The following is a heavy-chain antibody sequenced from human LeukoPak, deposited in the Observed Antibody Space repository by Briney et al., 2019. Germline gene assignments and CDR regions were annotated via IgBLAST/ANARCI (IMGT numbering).Heavy chain of an antibody. CDR2: ISGSGGST. J-gene: IGHJ4*02. CDR1: GFTFSSYW. CDR3: AKDGRYNWNDVGFDY. D-gene: IGHD1-1*01. Sequence: PGGSLRLSCAASGFTFSSYWMTWVRQAPGKGLEWVSAISGSGGSTYYADSVKGRFTISRDNSKNTLYLQMNSLRAEDTAVYYCAKDGRYNWNDVGFDYWGQGTLVTVSS. V-gene: IGHV3-23*01.